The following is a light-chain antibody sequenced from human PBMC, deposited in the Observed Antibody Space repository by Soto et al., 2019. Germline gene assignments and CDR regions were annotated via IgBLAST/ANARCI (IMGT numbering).Light chain of an antibody. V-gene: IGLV2-14*01. Sequence: QSALTQPASVSGSPGQSITISCTGTSSDVGGYNYVSWYQQHPGKAPKLMIYDVSNRPSGVSNRFSGSKSGNTASLTLSGLQAEDEADYYCSSDTSSSTLLYVFGTGTKVTVL. J-gene: IGLJ1*01. CDR3: SSDTSSSTLLYV. CDR2: DVS. CDR1: SSDVGGYNY.